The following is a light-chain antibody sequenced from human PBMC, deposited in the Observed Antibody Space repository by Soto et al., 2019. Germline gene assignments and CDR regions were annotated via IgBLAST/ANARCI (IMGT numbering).Light chain of an antibody. V-gene: IGLV2-14*01. CDR1: SSDVGGYNY. CDR2: DVS. Sequence: ALTQPASVSGSPGQSITISCTGTSSDVGGYNYVSWYQQHPGKAPKLMIYDVSNRPSGVSNRFSGSKSGNTASLTISGLQAEDEADYYCSSYTSSSTLFGTGTKVTV. J-gene: IGLJ1*01. CDR3: SSYTSSSTL.